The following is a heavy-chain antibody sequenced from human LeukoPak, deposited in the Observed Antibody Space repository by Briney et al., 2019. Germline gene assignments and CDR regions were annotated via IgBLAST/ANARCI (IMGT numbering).Heavy chain of an antibody. Sequence: PGRSLRLSCAASGFTFSSYGMHWVRQAPGKGLEWVAVIWYDGSNKYYADSVKGRFTISRDNSKNTLYLQMNSLRAEDTAVYYCVRDCSASSSGYYFLGYWGQGTLVTVSS. D-gene: IGHD3-22*01. J-gene: IGHJ4*02. V-gene: IGHV3-33*01. CDR2: IWYDGSNK. CDR3: VRDCSASSSGYYFLGY. CDR1: GFTFSSYG.